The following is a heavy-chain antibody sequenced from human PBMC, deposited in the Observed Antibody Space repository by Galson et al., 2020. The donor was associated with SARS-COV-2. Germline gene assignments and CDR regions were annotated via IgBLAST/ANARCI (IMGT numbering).Heavy chain of an antibody. V-gene: IGHV3-30-3*01. J-gene: IGHJ4*02. CDR2: ISYDGSNK. CDR3: ARESYGGSSYYFDY. CDR1: GFTFSSYA. D-gene: IGHD1-26*01. Sequence: TGGSLRLSCAASGFTFSSYAMHWVRQAPGKGLEWVAVISYDGSNKYYADSVKGRFTISRDNSKNTLYLQMNSLRAEDTAVYYCARESYGGSSYYFDYWGQGTLVTVSS.